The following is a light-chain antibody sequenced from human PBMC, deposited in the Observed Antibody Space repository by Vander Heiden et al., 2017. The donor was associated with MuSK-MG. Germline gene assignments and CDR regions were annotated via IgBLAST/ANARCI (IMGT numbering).Light chain of an antibody. J-gene: IGLJ2*01. V-gene: IGLV3-21*02. CDR3: QVWDTYSDHVV. CDR2: DDV. Sequence: SSVLTQPPSASVAPVQQARITSGGNHLGRTHVHSHQQRPGQAPVLVVYDDVDRPSGIPGRFSGSNSGNAATLTISRVEAGDEADYCCQVWDTYSDHVVFGGGTKLTVL. CDR1: HLGRTH.